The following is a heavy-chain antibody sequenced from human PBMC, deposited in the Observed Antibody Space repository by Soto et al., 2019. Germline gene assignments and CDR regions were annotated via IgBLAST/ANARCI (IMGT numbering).Heavy chain of an antibody. CDR3: ARPMFGEFDF. V-gene: IGHV1-3*01. J-gene: IGHJ5*01. CDR2: INAGNGDT. D-gene: IGHD3-10*02. Sequence: ASVKVSCKASGYTFDRYIIHWVRQAPGERLEWMGWINAGNGDTKYSQRFQGSVTFTSDTSARTAYLELNNLKSEDTAVFFCARPMFGEFDFWGQGTLVTV. CDR1: GYTFDRYI.